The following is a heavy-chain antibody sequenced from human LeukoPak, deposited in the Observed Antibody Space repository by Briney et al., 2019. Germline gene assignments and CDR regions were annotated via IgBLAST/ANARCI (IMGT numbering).Heavy chain of an antibody. V-gene: IGHV3-23*01. Sequence: GGSLRLSCAASGLSFSNYAMYWVRQAPGKGLEWVSAIGGNGGNIFYADSVKGRFTISRDNSKNTLYLHMNSLRAEDTAIYYCARDNYAYRLDLWGQGTLVSVSS. CDR1: GLSFSNYA. J-gene: IGHJ5*02. CDR3: ARDNYAYRLDL. CDR2: IGGNGGNI. D-gene: IGHD3-16*01.